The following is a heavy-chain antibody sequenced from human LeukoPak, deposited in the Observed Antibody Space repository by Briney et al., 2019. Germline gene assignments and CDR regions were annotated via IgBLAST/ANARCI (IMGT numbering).Heavy chain of an antibody. D-gene: IGHD3-22*01. Sequence: GGSLRLSCAASGFTVSSNYISWVRQAPGKGLEWVSVIYSGGDTYYADSVKGRFTISRDNSKNTLYLQMNSLRAEDTAVYYCARDLMQGYDSPWGQGTLVTVSS. V-gene: IGHV3-53*05. CDR3: ARDLMQGYDSP. CDR2: IYSGGDT. J-gene: IGHJ5*02. CDR1: GFTVSSNY.